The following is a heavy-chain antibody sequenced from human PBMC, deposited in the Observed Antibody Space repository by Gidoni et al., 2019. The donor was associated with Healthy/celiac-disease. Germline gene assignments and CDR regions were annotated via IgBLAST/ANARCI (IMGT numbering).Heavy chain of an antibody. CDR3: AKDRGNDFDY. CDR2: ISGSGGST. V-gene: IGHV3-23*01. D-gene: IGHD1-1*01. Sequence: EVQLLEAGGGLVQPGGSLRISCSASGFTFSKYAISWVRQAPGKGLEWVSVISGSGGSTYYADSVKGRFTISRDNSKNTMYLQMNSLRAEDTAVYYCAKDRGNDFDYWGQGTLVTVSS. CDR1: GFTFSKYA. J-gene: IGHJ4*02.